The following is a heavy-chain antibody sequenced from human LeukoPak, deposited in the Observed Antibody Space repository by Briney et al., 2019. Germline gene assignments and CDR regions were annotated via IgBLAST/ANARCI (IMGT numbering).Heavy chain of an antibody. CDR2: IKQDGSEK. CDR3: ASTGGVTIFGVVRNY. V-gene: IGHV3-7*01. Sequence: GGSLRLSCAASGFTFSSYWMSWVRQAPGKGLEWVANIKQDGSEKYYVYSVKGRFTISRDNAKNSLYLQMNSLRAEDTAVYYCASTGGVTIFGVVRNYWGQGTLVTVSS. J-gene: IGHJ4*02. D-gene: IGHD3-3*01. CDR1: GFTFSSYW.